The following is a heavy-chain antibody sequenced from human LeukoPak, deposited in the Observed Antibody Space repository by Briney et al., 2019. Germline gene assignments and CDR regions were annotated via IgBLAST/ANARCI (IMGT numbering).Heavy chain of an antibody. CDR1: GGSISSDY. J-gene: IGHJ5*02. CDR3: AREHIVVVPAAMYWFDP. D-gene: IGHD2-2*01. Sequence: PSETLSLTCTVSGGSISSDYWSWIRQPPGKGLEWIAYISYSGRTNYNPSLKSRVTMSVDTSKNQFSLKLSSVTAADTAVYYCAREHIVVVPAAMYWFDPWGQGTLVTVSS. V-gene: IGHV4-59*12. CDR2: ISYSGRT.